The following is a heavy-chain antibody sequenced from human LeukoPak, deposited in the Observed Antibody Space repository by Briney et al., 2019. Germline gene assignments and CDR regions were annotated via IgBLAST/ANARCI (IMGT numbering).Heavy chain of an antibody. J-gene: IGHJ4*02. Sequence: GGSLRLSCAAFGFTFSTYAMSWVRQAPGKGLEWVSAISGSSGTTYYADSVKGRFTISRDNSKNTLYLQMNSLRVEDTAVYYCATRYSYGSYYFDYWGQGTLVTVSS. CDR2: ISGSSGTT. D-gene: IGHD5-18*01. CDR3: ATRYSYGSYYFDY. V-gene: IGHV3-23*01. CDR1: GFTFSTYA.